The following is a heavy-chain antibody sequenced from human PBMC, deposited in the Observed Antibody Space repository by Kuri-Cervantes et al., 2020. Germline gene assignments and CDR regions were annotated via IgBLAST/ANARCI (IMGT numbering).Heavy chain of an antibody. J-gene: IGHJ5*02. CDR2: IYHSGST. CDR3: ARGGTYRFDP. D-gene: IGHD1-14*01. Sequence: SETLSLTCAVSGYSISSGYYWGWIRQPPGKGLEWIGSIYHSGSTYYNPSLKSRVTISVDTSKNQFSLKLSSVTAADTAVYYCARGGTYRFDPWGQGTLVTVSS. CDR1: GYSISSGYY. V-gene: IGHV4-38-2*01.